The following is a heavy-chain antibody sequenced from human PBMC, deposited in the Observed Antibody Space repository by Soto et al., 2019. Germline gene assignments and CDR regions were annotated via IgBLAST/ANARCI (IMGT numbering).Heavy chain of an antibody. J-gene: IGHJ3*02. CDR3: ARDRDGYNRNAFDI. V-gene: IGHV1-8*01. CDR2: MNPNSGNT. CDR1: GYTFTSYD. Sequence: EASVKVSCKASGYTFTSYDINWVRQATGQGLEWMGWMNPNSGNTGYAQKFQGRVTMTRNTSISTAYMELSSLRSEDTAVYYCARDRDGYNRNAFDIWGQGTMVTVSS. D-gene: IGHD1-1*01.